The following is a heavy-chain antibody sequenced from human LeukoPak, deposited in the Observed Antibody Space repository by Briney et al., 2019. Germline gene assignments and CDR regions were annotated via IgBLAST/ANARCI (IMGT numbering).Heavy chain of an antibody. CDR1: RFTFSSYG. CDR2: ISSSSSYI. CDR3: ARGYSNYGYTFDI. V-gene: IGHV3-21*05. D-gene: IGHD4-11*01. Sequence: GGSLRLSCAASRFTFSSYGMHWVRQAPGKGLEWVAYISSSSSYIYYADSVKGRFTISRDNAKNSLYLHMNSLRAEDTAVYYCARGYSNYGYTFDIWGQGTMVTVSS. J-gene: IGHJ3*02.